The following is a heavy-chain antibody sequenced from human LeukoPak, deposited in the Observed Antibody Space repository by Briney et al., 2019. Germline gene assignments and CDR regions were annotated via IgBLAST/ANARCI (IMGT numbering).Heavy chain of an antibody. J-gene: IGHJ4*02. CDR3: ARAGYYYDSSGYRPAYYFDY. CDR1: GYTFTGYY. Sequence: VASVKVSCKASGYTFTGYYMHWVRQAPGQGLEWMGRINPNSGGTNYAQKFQGRVTMTRDTSISTAYMELSRMRSDDTAVYYCARAGYYYDSSGYRPAYYFDYWGQGTLVTVSS. D-gene: IGHD3-22*01. V-gene: IGHV1-2*06. CDR2: INPNSGGT.